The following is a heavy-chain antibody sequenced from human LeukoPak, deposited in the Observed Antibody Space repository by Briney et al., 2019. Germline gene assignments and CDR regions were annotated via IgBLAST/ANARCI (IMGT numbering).Heavy chain of an antibody. CDR2: IYTSGST. CDR1: GGSISNYY. D-gene: IGHD2-15*01. V-gene: IGHV4-4*07. J-gene: IGHJ3*02. CDR3: ARDPAQGYCSGGSCYSDAFDI. Sequence: SETLSLTCTVSGGSISNYYWTWIRQPAGKGLEWIGRIYTSGSTNYNPSLTSRVTMSVDTSKKQFSLRLSSVTAADTAVYYCARDPAQGYCSGGSCYSDAFDIWGQGTMVTVSS.